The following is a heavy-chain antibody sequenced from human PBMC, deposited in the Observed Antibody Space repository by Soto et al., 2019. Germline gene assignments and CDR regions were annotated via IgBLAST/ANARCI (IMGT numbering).Heavy chain of an antibody. J-gene: IGHJ6*02. CDR1: GVSFSRHG. CDR3: ARDRSSTYYYYGMDL. D-gene: IGHD6-19*01. Sequence: PXGSLRLSCSASGVSFSRHGMHWVRQAPGKGLEWVAVISYDGSNQDYADSVKGRFSISRDNSKNTVYLQMNSLRVEDSAVYYCARDRSSTYYYYGMDLWGQGTTVTVSS. V-gene: IGHV3-30-3*01. CDR2: ISYDGSNQ.